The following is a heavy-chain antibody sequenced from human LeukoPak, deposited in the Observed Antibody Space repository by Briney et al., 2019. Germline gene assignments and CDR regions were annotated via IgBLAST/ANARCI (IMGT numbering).Heavy chain of an antibody. J-gene: IGHJ4*02. D-gene: IGHD1-26*01. CDR1: GGSISSNSYY. V-gene: IGHV4-39*07. Sequence: SETLSLTCTVSGGSISSNSYYWGWIRQPPGKGLEWIGSIYYSGSTYYNPSLKSRVTISVDTSKNQFSLKLSSVTAADTAVYYCARGNIVGATRLDYWGQGTLVTVSS. CDR2: IYYSGST. CDR3: ARGNIVGATRLDY.